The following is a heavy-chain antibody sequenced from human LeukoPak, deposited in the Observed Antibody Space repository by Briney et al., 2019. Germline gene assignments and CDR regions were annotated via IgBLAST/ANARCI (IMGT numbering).Heavy chain of an antibody. CDR1: GFTFSNYS. Sequence: GGSLRLSCAASGFTFSNYSMNWVRQAPGKGLEWVSSISSSSSYLFFADSVKGRFTISRDNAKNSLYLQMNSLRAEDTAVYYCARVYGDFATSDYWGQGTLVTVSS. V-gene: IGHV3-21*01. CDR2: ISSSSSYL. J-gene: IGHJ4*02. CDR3: ARVYGDFATSDY. D-gene: IGHD4-17*01.